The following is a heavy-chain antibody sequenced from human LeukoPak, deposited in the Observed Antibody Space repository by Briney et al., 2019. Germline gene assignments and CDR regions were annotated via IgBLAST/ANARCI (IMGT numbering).Heavy chain of an antibody. J-gene: IGHJ3*02. CDR2: MNPNSGNT. D-gene: IGHD3-10*01. Sequence: ASVKVSCKASGYTFTSYGISWVRQAPGQGLEWMGWMNPNSGNTGYAQKFQGRVTMTRNTSISTAYMELSSLRSEDTAVYYCARRGPGAFDIWGQGTMVTVSS. CDR1: GYTFTSYG. CDR3: ARRGPGAFDI. V-gene: IGHV1-8*02.